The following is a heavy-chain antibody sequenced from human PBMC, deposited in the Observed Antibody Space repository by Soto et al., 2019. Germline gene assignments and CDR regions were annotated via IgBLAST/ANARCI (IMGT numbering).Heavy chain of an antibody. V-gene: IGHV4-30-2*01. CDR1: GGSIRSGGCS. Sequence: PSETLSLTCAVSGGSIRSGGCSWSWIRQPPGKGLEWIGYIYHSGSTYYNPSLKSRVTISVDRSKNQFSLKLSSVTAADTAVYYCARGMTTVTTIDYWGQGTLVTVSS. CDR2: IYHSGST. D-gene: IGHD4-4*01. CDR3: ARGMTTVTTIDY. J-gene: IGHJ4*02.